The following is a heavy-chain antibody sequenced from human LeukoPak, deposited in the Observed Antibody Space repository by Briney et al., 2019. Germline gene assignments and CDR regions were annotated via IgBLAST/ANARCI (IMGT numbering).Heavy chain of an antibody. V-gene: IGHV4-59*01. Sequence: SETLSLTRTVSGGSISSYYWSWIRQPPGKGLEWIGYIYYSGSTNYNPSLKSRVTISVDTSKNQFSLKLSSVTAADTAVYYCARATRSGITGIPDAFDIWGQGTMVTVSS. D-gene: IGHD1-20*01. CDR3: ARATRSGITGIPDAFDI. CDR1: GGSISSYY. CDR2: IYYSGST. J-gene: IGHJ3*02.